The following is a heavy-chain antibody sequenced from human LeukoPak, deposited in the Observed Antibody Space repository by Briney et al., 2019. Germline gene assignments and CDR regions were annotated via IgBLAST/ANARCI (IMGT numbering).Heavy chain of an antibody. Sequence: ASVKVSCKASGYTFTSYGISWVRQAPGQGLEWMGWISAYNGNTNYAQKLQGRVTMTTDTSTSTAYMELRSLRSDDTAVYYCARDPYYDFWSGYPPNYYYYYMDVWGKGTTVTVSS. CDR1: GYTFTSYG. J-gene: IGHJ6*03. D-gene: IGHD3-3*01. V-gene: IGHV1-18*01. CDR2: ISAYNGNT. CDR3: ARDPYYDFWSGYPPNYYYYYMDV.